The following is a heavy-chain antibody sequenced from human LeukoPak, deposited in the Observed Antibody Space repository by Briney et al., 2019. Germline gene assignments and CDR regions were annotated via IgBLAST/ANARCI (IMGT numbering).Heavy chain of an antibody. Sequence: ASVKVSCKASGYTFSNYCMHWVRQAAGQGLEWLGIINPSLQIPIYAQTFQGRVTMTTDMSTSTFYMELSNLVSEDTAVYYCAKDPRDISTGNYDEFDIWGQGTMVTVSS. CDR2: INPSLQIP. V-gene: IGHV1-46*01. D-gene: IGHD3-9*01. J-gene: IGHJ3*02. CDR1: GYTFSNYC. CDR3: AKDPRDISTGNYDEFDI.